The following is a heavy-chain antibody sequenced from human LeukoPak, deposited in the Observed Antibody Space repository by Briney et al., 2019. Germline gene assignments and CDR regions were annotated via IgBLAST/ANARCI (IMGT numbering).Heavy chain of an antibody. Sequence: GGSLRLSCAASGFTFSSFEMNWVRQAPGKGLEWISYIRSTGTTMYYADSVKGRFTISRDNAKYSLYLQMNNLSAEDTAVYYCARGGPSGSYHDYWGRGTLVTVS. D-gene: IGHD1-26*01. CDR1: GFTFSSFE. V-gene: IGHV3-48*03. CDR2: IRSTGTTM. J-gene: IGHJ4*02. CDR3: ARGGPSGSYHDY.